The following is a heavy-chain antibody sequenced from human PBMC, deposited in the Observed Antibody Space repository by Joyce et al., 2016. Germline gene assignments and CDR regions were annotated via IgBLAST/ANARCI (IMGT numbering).Heavy chain of an antibody. V-gene: IGHV4-39*07. Sequence: QLQLQESGPGLVKPSETLSLTCTVSGGSISSSSHYWGWIRQPPGKGLEWIGSIYYSESTYYNPSLKSRVTRSVDASKNQVSLKLSSVTAADTAVYYWASGLRFLEWTRFDPWGQGTLVTVSS. CDR3: ASGLRFLEWTRFDP. J-gene: IGHJ5*02. CDR2: IYYSEST. D-gene: IGHD3-3*01. CDR1: GGSISSSSHY.